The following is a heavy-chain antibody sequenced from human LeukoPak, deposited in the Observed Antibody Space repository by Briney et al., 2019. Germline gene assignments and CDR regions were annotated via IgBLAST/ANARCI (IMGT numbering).Heavy chain of an antibody. V-gene: IGHV4-59*01. CDR2: IYYSGST. D-gene: IGHD4-17*01. CDR1: GGSISSYY. CDR3: ARVESGYGDYLHTALGEYFQH. Sequence: SETLSLTCTVSGGSISSYYWSWIRQPPGKGLEWIGYIYYSGSTNYNPSLKSRVTISVDTSKNQFSLKLSSVTAADTAVYYCARVESGYGDYLHTALGEYFQHWGQGTLVTVSS. J-gene: IGHJ1*01.